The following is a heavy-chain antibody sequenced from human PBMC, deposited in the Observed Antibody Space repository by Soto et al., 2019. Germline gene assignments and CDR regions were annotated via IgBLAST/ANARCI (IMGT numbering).Heavy chain of an antibody. V-gene: IGHV3-23*01. Sequence: GGSLGRPFRNSGFTFSSFAMSWCRQVPGKGLEWVSDIGGSSGSTYYADSVKGRFTISRDNSKSTLYLQMKTLRAEDTAVYYCAKHSGSYYGFDYWGQGTLVTVSS. J-gene: IGHJ4*02. D-gene: IGHD1-26*01. CDR3: AKHSGSYYGFDY. CDR2: IGGSSGST. CDR1: GFTFSSFA.